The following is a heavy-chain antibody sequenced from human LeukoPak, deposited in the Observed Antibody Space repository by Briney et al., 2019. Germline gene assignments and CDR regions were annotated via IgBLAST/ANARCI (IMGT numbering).Heavy chain of an antibody. CDR1: GFTFSDYY. CDR3: TRINRPTTVYAFDI. CDR2: ISSSGSTI. V-gene: IGHV3-11*01. J-gene: IGHJ3*02. Sequence: GGSLRLSCAASGFTFSDYYMSWIRQAPGKGLEWVSYISSSGSTIYYADSVKGRFTISRDNAKNSLYLQMNSLKTEDTAVYYCTRINRPTTVYAFDIWGQGTMVTVSS. D-gene: IGHD4-17*01.